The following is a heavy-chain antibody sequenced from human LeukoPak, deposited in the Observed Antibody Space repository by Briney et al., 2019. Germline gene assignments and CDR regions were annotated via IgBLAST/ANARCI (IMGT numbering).Heavy chain of an antibody. CDR2: IYTSGTT. CDR1: GGSISSYY. CDR3: ARAEDIVVVPAAIGGGYFDY. J-gene: IGHJ4*02. V-gene: IGHV4-4*07. Sequence: SETLSLTCTVSGGSISSYYWSWIRQPAGKGLEWIGRIYTSGTTNYNPSLKSRVTISVDTSKNQFSLKLSSVTAADTAVYYCARAEDIVVVPAAIGGGYFDYWGQGTLVTVSS. D-gene: IGHD2-2*02.